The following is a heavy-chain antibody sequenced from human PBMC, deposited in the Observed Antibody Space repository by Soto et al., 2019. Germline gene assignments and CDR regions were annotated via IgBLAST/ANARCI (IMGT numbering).Heavy chain of an antibody. Sequence: PGGSLRLSCAASGFTFSSYGMHWVRQAPGKGLEWVAVISYDGSNKYYADSVKGRFTISRDNSKNTLYLQMNSLRAEDTAVYYCAKASDSSGWYDLTNWGQGTLVTVSS. CDR1: GFTFSSYG. CDR3: AKASDSSGWYDLTN. V-gene: IGHV3-30*18. D-gene: IGHD6-19*01. CDR2: ISYDGSNK. J-gene: IGHJ4*02.